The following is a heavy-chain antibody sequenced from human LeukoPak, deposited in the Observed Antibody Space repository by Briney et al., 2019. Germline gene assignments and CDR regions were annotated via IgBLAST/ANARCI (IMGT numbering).Heavy chain of an antibody. CDR3: AKDRIMITLGGFIVDYYYMEV. D-gene: IGHD3-16*02. V-gene: IGHV3-48*01. CDR1: GFTFSSYS. Sequence: GGSLRLSCAASGFTFSSYSMNWVRQAPGKGLEWVSYISSSSSTIYYADSVKGRFTISRDNAKNSLYLQMNSLRAEDTAVYYCAKDRIMITLGGFIVDYYYMEVGGKGTTVPAPS. J-gene: IGHJ6*03. CDR2: ISSSSSTI.